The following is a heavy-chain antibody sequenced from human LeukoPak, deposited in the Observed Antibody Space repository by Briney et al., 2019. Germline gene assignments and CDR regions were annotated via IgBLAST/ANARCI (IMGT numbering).Heavy chain of an antibody. V-gene: IGHV4-34*01. Sequence: SETLSLTCAVYGGSFSGYYWSWIRQPPGKGLEWIGEINHSGSTNYNPSLKSRVTISVDTSKNQFSLKLSSVTAADTAVYYCARGGVVPAAILNYYYYGMDVWGQGTTVTVSS. CDR2: INHSGST. D-gene: IGHD2-2*01. J-gene: IGHJ6*02. CDR3: ARGGVVPAAILNYYYYGMDV. CDR1: GGSFSGYY.